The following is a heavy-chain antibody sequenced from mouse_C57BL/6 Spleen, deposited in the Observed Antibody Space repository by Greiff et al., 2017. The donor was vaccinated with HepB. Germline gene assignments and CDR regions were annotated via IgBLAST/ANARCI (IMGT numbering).Heavy chain of an antibody. CDR3: ARWVYYDYDGYAMDY. V-gene: IGHV1-52*01. Sequence: VQLQQPGAELVRPGSSVKLSCKASGYTFTSYWMHWVKQRPIQGLEWIGNIDPSDSETHYNQKFKDKATLTVDKSSSTAYMQLSSLTSEDSAVYYCARWVYYDYDGYAMDYWGQGTSVTVSS. J-gene: IGHJ4*01. CDR2: IDPSDSET. CDR1: GYTFTSYW. D-gene: IGHD2-4*01.